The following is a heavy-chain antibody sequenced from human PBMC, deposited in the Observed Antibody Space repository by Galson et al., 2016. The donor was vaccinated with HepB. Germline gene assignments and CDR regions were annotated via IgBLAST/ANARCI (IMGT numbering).Heavy chain of an antibody. J-gene: IGHJ4*02. CDR3: AGRASSGWYLYDY. CDR2: IYPGDSDA. V-gene: IGHV5-51*01. CDR1: GYRINTYW. D-gene: IGHD6-19*01. Sequence: QSGAEVKKPGESLKISCKGSGYRINTYWIDWVRQMPGKGLEWVGTIYPGDSDATYSPSFRGHDTFSADKSISTAYLQWSSLKASYTGMYYCAGRASSGWYLYDYWGQGTLVTVSS.